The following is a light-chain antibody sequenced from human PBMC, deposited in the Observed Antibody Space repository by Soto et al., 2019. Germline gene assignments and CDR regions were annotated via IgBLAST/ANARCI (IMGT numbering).Light chain of an antibody. CDR2: GAS. CDR1: QSVSSN. Sequence: EIVMTQSPATLSVSPGERATLSCRASQSVSSNLAWYQQKPGQAPRLLIYGASTRATVIPARFSGSGSGTDFTLTISSLHSEDFAVYYCLQYNTWPYTFGQGTKLEIK. CDR3: LQYNTWPYT. J-gene: IGKJ2*01. V-gene: IGKV3-15*01.